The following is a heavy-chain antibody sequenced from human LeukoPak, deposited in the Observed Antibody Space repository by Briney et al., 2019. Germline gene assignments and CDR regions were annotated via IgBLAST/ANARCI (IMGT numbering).Heavy chain of an antibody. CDR3: ARGRRSYYSYYFDY. CDR1: GGSFSGYY. CDR2: INHSGST. J-gene: IGHJ4*02. V-gene: IGHV4-34*01. Sequence: SETLSLTCAVYGGSFSGYYWSWIRQPPGKGLEWIGEINHSGSTNYNPSLKSRVTISVDTSKNQFSLKLSSVTAADTAVYYCARGRRSYYSYYFDYWGQGTLVTVSS. D-gene: IGHD1-26*01.